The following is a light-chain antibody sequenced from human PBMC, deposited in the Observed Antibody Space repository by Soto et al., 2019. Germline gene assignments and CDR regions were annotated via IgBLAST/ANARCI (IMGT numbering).Light chain of an antibody. CDR2: TTS. Sequence: EIVMTHSPATLSVSPGERITISFSSSQNVGSNLAWYQQTPGQAPSLLIYTTSSRAAGVPARFSGSGSGTEFTLTISSLEPEDFAIYYCQQRSNWITFGQGTRLEIK. V-gene: IGKV3-15*01. J-gene: IGKJ5*01. CDR3: QQRSNWIT. CDR1: QNVGSN.